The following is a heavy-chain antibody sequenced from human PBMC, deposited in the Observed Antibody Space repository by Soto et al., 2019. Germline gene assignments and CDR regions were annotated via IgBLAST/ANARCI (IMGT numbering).Heavy chain of an antibody. V-gene: IGHV4-59*01. CDR3: ARANTRSGGSYDVYYYYYMDV. CDR2: IYYSGST. J-gene: IGHJ6*03. D-gene: IGHD2-15*01. Sequence: SETLSLTCTVSGGSISSYYWSWIRQPPGKGLEWIGYIYYSGSTNYNPSLKSRVTISVDTSKNQFSLKLSSVTAADTAVYYCARANTRSGGSYDVYYYYYMDVWGKGTTVTVSS. CDR1: GGSISSYY.